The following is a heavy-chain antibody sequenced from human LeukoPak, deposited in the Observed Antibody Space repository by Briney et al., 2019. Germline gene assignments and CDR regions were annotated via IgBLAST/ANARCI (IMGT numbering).Heavy chain of an antibody. J-gene: IGHJ3*02. CDR2: ISSSSSYI. CDR3: ARGSGITIGNAFDI. Sequence: GGSLRLSCAASGFTFSSSSMNWVRQAPGKGLEWVSSISSSSSYIYYADSGKGRFTISRDNAKNSLYMQMNGLRAEDTAVYYCARGSGITIGNAFDIWGQGTMVTVSS. D-gene: IGHD3-10*01. CDR1: GFTFSSSS. V-gene: IGHV3-21*01.